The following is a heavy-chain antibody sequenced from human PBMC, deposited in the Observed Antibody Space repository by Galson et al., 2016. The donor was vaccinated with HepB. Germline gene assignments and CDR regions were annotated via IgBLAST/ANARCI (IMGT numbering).Heavy chain of an antibody. J-gene: IGHJ2*01. CDR3: VRGGDGDYEWYFDL. D-gene: IGHD4-17*01. V-gene: IGHV3-7*02. CDR2: IKHDGSET. Sequence: SLRLSCAASGFTFSSYWMSWVRQAPGKGLEWVANIKHDGSETYSLDSVRGRFTISRDNVKNSLSLQMNSLRAEDTALYYCVRGGDGDYEWYFDLWGRGTLVTVSS. CDR1: GFTFSSYW.